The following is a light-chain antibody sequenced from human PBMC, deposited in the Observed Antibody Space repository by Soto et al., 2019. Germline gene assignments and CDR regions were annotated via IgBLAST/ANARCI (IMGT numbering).Light chain of an antibody. CDR1: QSVDNN. J-gene: IGKJ1*01. CDR2: GAS. CDR3: LHYNNGPR. V-gene: IGKV3-15*01. Sequence: EIVMTQSPVTLSASPGESATLSCRASQSVDNNLAWYQQKPGQAPRLLIYGASRRATGVPARFSGSGSGTEFTLTISSLQSEDFAVYYCLHYNNGPRFGQGTKVDIK.